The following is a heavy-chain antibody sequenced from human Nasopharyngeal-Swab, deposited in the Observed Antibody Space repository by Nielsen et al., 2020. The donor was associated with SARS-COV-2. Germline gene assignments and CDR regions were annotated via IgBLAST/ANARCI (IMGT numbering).Heavy chain of an antibody. CDR3: ARIQLWLSYYYYSGMDV. V-gene: IGHV4-34*01. CDR1: GGSFSGYY. J-gene: IGHJ6*02. Sequence: SETLSLTCTVYGGSFSGYYWSWIRQPPGKGLEWIGEINHIGSTNYNPSLKSRVTISVDTSKNQFSLKLSSVTAADTAVYYCARIQLWLSYYYYSGMDVWGQGTTVTVSS. CDR2: INHIGST. D-gene: IGHD5-18*01.